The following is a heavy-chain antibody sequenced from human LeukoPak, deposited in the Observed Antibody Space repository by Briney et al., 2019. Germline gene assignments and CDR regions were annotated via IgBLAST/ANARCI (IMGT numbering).Heavy chain of an antibody. J-gene: IGHJ6*02. CDR3: ARDSAIFGVVIPDYYYGMDV. D-gene: IGHD3-3*01. CDR1: GFTFSSYG. CDR2: IWYDGSNK. V-gene: IGHV3-33*01. Sequence: GGSLRLSCVASGFTFSSYGMHWVRQAPGKGLEWVAVIWYDGSNKYYADSVKGRFTISRDNSKNTLYLQMNSLRAEDTAVYYCARDSAIFGVVIPDYYYGMDVWGQGTTVTVSS.